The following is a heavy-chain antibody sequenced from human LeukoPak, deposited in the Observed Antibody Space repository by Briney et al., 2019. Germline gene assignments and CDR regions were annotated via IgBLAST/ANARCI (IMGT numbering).Heavy chain of an antibody. Sequence: SETLSLTCAVYGGSFSGYYWSWIRQPPGKGLEWIGYIYYSGSTNYNPSLKSRVTISVDTSKNQFSLKLSSVTAADTAVYYCARGYYDFWSGYYYYYGMDVWGQGTTVTVSS. CDR2: IYYSGST. J-gene: IGHJ6*02. V-gene: IGHV4-59*01. CDR3: ARGYYDFWSGYYYYYGMDV. CDR1: GGSFSGYY. D-gene: IGHD3-3*01.